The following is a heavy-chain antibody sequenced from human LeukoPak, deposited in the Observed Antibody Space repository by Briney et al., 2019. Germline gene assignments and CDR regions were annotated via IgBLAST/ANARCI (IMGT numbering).Heavy chain of an antibody. CDR3: AKSGYSGYDYWFDY. J-gene: IGHJ4*02. V-gene: IGHV3-7*03. D-gene: IGHD5-12*01. Sequence: GGSLRLSCAASGFTFSDYYMSWIRQAPGKGLEWVANIKQDGSEKYYVDSVKGRFTISRDNAKNSLYLQMNSLRAEDTAVYYCAKSGYSGYDYWFDYWGQGTLVTVSS. CDR1: GFTFSDYY. CDR2: IKQDGSEK.